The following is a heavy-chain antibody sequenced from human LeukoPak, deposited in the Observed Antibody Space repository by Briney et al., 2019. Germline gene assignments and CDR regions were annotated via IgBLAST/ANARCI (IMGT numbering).Heavy chain of an antibody. CDR2: IRSDGGSS. J-gene: IGHJ4*02. CDR1: GFTFSSYFW. D-gene: IGHD4-23*01. V-gene: IGHV3-74*01. Sequence: GGSLRLSCATSGFTFSSYFWMHWVRQAPGKGLVWVSRIRSDGGSSTYADSVKGRFTISRDNAKNTLYLQMNSLRAEDTAVYYCVRDLDLGGYSSFVSWGQGTLVTVSS. CDR3: VRDLDLGGYSSFVS.